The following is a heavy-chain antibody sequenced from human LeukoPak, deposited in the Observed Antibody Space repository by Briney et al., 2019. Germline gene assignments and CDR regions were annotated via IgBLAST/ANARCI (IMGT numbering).Heavy chain of an antibody. J-gene: IGHJ4*02. CDR2: ISGDGNDK. CDR1: GFSFSSYS. CDR3: ARDYVYAFDY. Sequence: GGSLRLSCAACGFSFSSYSINWVRQAPGKGLEWVSYISGDGNDKQYTDSVKGRFTISRDNAKNALYLQMTSLRAEDTAVYFCARDYVYAFDYWGQGTLVTVSS. D-gene: IGHD2/OR15-2a*01. V-gene: IGHV3-48*01.